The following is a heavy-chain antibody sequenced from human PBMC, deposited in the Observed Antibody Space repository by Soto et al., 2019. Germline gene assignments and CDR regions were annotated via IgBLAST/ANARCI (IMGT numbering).Heavy chain of an antibody. J-gene: IGHJ5*02. Sequence: PGGSLILSCAASGFIFGDHSMTWVRQAPGKGLEWVASISSSGAFIYYGDSVEGRFTISRDNDKNLMFLEMKSLRAEDTAVYFCARVTEPFTPATAVGTRATIDWFDPWGQGNLVTVSS. V-gene: IGHV3-21*01. CDR2: ISSSGAFI. D-gene: IGHD6-13*01. CDR1: GFIFGDHS. CDR3: ARVTEPFTPATAVGTRATIDWFDP.